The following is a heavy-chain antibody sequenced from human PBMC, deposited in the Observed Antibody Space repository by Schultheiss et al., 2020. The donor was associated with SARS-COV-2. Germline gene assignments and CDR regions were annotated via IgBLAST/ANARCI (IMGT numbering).Heavy chain of an antibody. J-gene: IGHJ4*02. V-gene: IGHV1-69*13. D-gene: IGHD2-15*01. CDR3: ARDYCSGGACFSYYVH. Sequence: SVKVSCKASGGTFSSYAISWVRQAPGQGLEWMGGIIPIFGTANYAQKFQGRVTITADESTSTAYMELNRLRSDDTALYYCARDYCSGGACFSYYVHWGQGTLVTVSS. CDR1: GGTFSSYA. CDR2: IIPIFGTA.